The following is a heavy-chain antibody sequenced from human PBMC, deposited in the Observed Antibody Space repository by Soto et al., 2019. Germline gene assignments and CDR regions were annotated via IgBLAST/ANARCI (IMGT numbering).Heavy chain of an antibody. Sequence: PGGSLRLSCAASGFTFDDYAMHWVRQAPGKGLEWVSGISWNSGSIGYADSVKGRFTISRDNAKNSLYLQMNSLRAEDTALYYCAKDGYSVIKRWSYFDYWGQGTLVTVSS. CDR2: ISWNSGSI. D-gene: IGHD2-21*01. CDR1: GFTFDDYA. V-gene: IGHV3-9*01. J-gene: IGHJ4*02. CDR3: AKDGYSVIKRWSYFDY.